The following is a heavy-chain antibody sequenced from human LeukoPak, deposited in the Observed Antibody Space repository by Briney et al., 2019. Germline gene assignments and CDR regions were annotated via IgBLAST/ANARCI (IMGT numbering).Heavy chain of an antibody. V-gene: IGHV1-2*06. Sequence: ASVKVSCKASGYTFTGHYMHWVRQAPGQGLEWMGRINPNSGGTNYAQKFQGRVTMTRDTSISTAYMELSRLRSGDTAVYYCARDSSGWYDYWGQGTLVTISS. J-gene: IGHJ4*02. CDR3: ARDSSGWYDY. CDR2: INPNSGGT. D-gene: IGHD6-19*01. CDR1: GYTFTGHY.